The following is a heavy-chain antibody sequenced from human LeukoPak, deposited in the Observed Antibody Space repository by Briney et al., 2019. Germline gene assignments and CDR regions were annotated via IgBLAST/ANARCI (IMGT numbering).Heavy chain of an antibody. CDR3: ARVKSGSIYYYYMDV. J-gene: IGHJ6*03. V-gene: IGHV3-20*01. CDR1: GFTFDDYG. CDR2: INWNGGST. D-gene: IGHD2-15*01. Sequence: PGGSLRLSCAASGFTFDDYGMSWVRQAPGKGLEWVSGINWNGGSTGYADSVKGRFTISRDNAKNSLYLQMNSLRAEDTALYHCARVKSGSIYYYYMDVWGKGTTVTVSS.